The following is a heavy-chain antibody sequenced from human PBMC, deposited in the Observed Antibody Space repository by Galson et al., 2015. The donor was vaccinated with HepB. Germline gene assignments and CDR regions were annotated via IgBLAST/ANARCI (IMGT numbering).Heavy chain of an antibody. V-gene: IGHV3-7*03. Sequence: SLRLSCATSGFTFGSYWMTWVRQAPGKGLEWVANIKEDGSGLYYVDSVKGRFSISRDNARHSLYLQINSLRVEDTAVYYCAGVYISSSGRGLDFWGQGTRVTVSS. D-gene: IGHD6-6*01. J-gene: IGHJ4*02. CDR3: AGVYISSSGRGLDF. CDR1: GFTFGSYW. CDR2: IKEDGSGL.